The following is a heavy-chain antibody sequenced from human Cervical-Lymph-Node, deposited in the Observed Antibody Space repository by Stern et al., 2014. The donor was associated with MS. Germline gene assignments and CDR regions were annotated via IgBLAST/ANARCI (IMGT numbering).Heavy chain of an antibody. V-gene: IGHV2-26*01. CDR1: GFSLSNARMG. J-gene: IGHJ6*02. Sequence: QVTLKESGPVLVKPTETLTLTCTVSGFSLSNARMGVSWIRQPPGKALEWLAPIFSNDEKSYSTSLKSRLTISKDTSKSQVVLTMTNMDPVDTATYYCARITAAAGVGYYYYGMDVWGQGTTVTVSS. CDR2: IFSNDEK. D-gene: IGHD6-13*01. CDR3: ARITAAAGVGYYYYGMDV.